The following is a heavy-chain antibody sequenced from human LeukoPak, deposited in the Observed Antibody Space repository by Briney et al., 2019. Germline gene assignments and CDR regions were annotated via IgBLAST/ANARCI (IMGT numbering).Heavy chain of an antibody. V-gene: IGHV6-1*01. D-gene: IGHD1-26*01. CDR1: GDSVASNDAA. CDR3: ASAWALPS. CDR2: TYYRSKWYY. J-gene: IGHJ5*02. Sequence: SQTLSLTCDISGDSVASNDAAWNWIRQSPSRGLEWLGRTYYRSKWYYDYASFVKGRIAIVPDTSRNQFSLQLSSVIPDDTAVYYYASAWALPSWGQGTQVTVSS.